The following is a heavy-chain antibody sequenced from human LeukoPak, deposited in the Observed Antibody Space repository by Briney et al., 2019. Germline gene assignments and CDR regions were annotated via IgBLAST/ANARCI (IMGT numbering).Heavy chain of an antibody. CDR2: IYTSGST. CDR1: GGSISSYY. CDR3: ARDLVDRHTGDTGAFDI. V-gene: IGHV4-4*07. J-gene: IGHJ3*02. Sequence: SETLSLTCTVSGGSISSYYWSWIRQPAGKGLEWIGRIYTSGSTNYNPSLKSRVTMSVDTSKNQFSLKLSSVTAADTAVYYCARDLVDRHTGDTGAFDIWGQGTTVTVSS. D-gene: IGHD2-15*01.